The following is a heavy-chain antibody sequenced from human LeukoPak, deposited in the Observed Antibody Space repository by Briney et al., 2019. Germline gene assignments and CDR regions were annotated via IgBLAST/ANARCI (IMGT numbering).Heavy chain of an antibody. V-gene: IGHV4-34*01. Sequence: PSETLSLTCAVYGESFSGYYWSWIRQPPGKGLEWIGEINHSGSTNYNLSLKSRVTISVDTSKNQFSLKLSSVTAADTAVYYCARGARNVLRFFRPFDYWGQGTLVTVSS. CDR2: INHSGST. CDR1: GESFSGYY. CDR3: ARGARNVLRFFRPFDY. D-gene: IGHD3-3*01. J-gene: IGHJ4*02.